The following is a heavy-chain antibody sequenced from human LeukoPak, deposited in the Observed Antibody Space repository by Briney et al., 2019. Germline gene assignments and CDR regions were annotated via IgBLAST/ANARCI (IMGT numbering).Heavy chain of an antibody. CDR3: TGGNYGEA. CDR1: GASFSTYY. D-gene: IGHD1-26*01. V-gene: IGHV4-59*01. Sequence: SETLSLTCTVSGASFSTYYWNWIRQPPGKGLEWIGYIYYSGSTNYSPSLKSRVTISVDTSKNQFSLKLSSVTAADTAVYYCTGGNYGEAWGQGSLVTVSS. CDR2: IYYSGST. J-gene: IGHJ5*02.